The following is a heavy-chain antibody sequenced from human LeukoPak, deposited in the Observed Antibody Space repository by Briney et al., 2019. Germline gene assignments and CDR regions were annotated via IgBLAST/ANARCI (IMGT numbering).Heavy chain of an antibody. D-gene: IGHD2-15*01. CDR3: ARRLVVAANTDY. Sequence: PGGSLRLSCAASGFTFSDYYMSWLRQAPGKGLEWVSYISSSGSTIYYADSVKGRFTISRDNAKNSLYLQMNSLRAEDTAVYYCARRLVVAANTDYWGQGTLVTVSS. CDR1: GFTFSDYY. J-gene: IGHJ4*02. V-gene: IGHV3-11*01. CDR2: ISSSGSTI.